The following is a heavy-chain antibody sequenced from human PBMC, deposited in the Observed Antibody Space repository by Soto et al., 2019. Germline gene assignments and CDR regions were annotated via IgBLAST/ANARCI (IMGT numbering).Heavy chain of an antibody. D-gene: IGHD2-15*01. V-gene: IGHV3-30*18. Sequence: QVQLVESGGGVVQPGRSLRLSCAASGFTFSSYGMHWVRQAPGKGLEWVAVISYDGSNKYYADSVKGRFTISRDNSNNTLYLQMNSLRAEDTAVYYCAKDGYCSGGSCYSHNYYYGMDVWGQGTTVTVSS. J-gene: IGHJ6*02. CDR2: ISYDGSNK. CDR1: GFTFSSYG. CDR3: AKDGYCSGGSCYSHNYYYGMDV.